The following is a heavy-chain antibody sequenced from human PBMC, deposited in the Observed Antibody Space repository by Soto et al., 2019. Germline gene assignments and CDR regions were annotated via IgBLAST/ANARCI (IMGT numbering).Heavy chain of an antibody. D-gene: IGHD3-3*01. CDR3: ARVAMENYHDMWSGSTSSALDV. CDR1: GGSMRGSS. V-gene: IGHV4-59*13. CDR2: VCHSGRT. J-gene: IGHJ6*02. Sequence: SETLSLTCKVSGGSMRGSSWSWIRQTPGEGLEWIGYVCHSGRTDYSPSLKNRVTISLDMSKNHFALHVNSVDPADTAVYYCARVAMENYHDMWSGSTSSALDVWGQGTTVTVSS.